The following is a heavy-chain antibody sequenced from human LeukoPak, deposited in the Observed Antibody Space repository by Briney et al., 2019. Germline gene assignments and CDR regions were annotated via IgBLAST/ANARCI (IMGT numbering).Heavy chain of an antibody. CDR1: GYTFTSYA. V-gene: IGHV7-4-1*02. J-gene: IGHJ5*02. CDR3: ARVEYGTGVHCSSTSCYGLWFDP. CDR2: INTNTGNP. Sequence: GASVKVSCKASGYTFTSYAMNWVRQAPGQGLEWMGWINTNTGNPTYAQGFTGRFVFSLDTSVSTAYLQISSLKAEDTAVYYCARVEYGTGVHCSSTSCYGLWFDPWGQGTLVTVSS. D-gene: IGHD2-2*01.